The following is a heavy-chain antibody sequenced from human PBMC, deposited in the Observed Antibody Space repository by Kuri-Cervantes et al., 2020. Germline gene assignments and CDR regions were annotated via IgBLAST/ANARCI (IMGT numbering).Heavy chain of an antibody. V-gene: IGHV2-70*04. Sequence: SGPTLVKPTQTLTLTCPFPGFSLSTSGMRVSWIRQPPGKALEWLARIDWDDDKFYRTSLKTRLTISKDTSKNQVVLTMTNMDPVDTATYYCARIVGSWYENYYIDYWGQGTLVTVSS. CDR2: IDWDDDK. CDR1: GFSLSTSGMR. D-gene: IGHD6-13*01. J-gene: IGHJ4*02. CDR3: ARIVGSWYENYYIDY.